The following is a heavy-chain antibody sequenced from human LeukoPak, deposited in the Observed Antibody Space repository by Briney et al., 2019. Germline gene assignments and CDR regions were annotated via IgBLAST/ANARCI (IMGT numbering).Heavy chain of an antibody. V-gene: IGHV3-48*03. CDR3: ARNGEYSYGPPDY. Sequence: GGSLRLSCAASGFTFSSYEMNWVRQAPGKGLEWVSYISSSGSTIYYADSVKGRFTISRDNAKNSLYLQMNSLRAEDTAVYYCARNGEYSYGPPDYWGQGTLVTVSS. CDR1: GFTFSSYE. D-gene: IGHD5-18*01. CDR2: ISSSGSTI. J-gene: IGHJ4*02.